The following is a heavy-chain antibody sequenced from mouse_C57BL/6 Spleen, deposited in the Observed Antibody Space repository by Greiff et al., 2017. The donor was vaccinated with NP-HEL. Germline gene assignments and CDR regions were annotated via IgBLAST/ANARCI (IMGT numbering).Heavy chain of an antibody. Sequence: QVQLQQPGTELVKPGASVKLSCKASGYTFTSYWMHWVKQRPGQGLEWIGNIIPSNGGTNYNERFKSKAALTVDKSTSTAYMQLSSRTSEDSAVYYCARGWGIYDGYLYWYFDVWGTGTTVTVSS. V-gene: IGHV1-53*01. CDR3: ARGWGIYDGYLYWYFDV. CDR1: GYTFTSYW. D-gene: IGHD2-3*01. J-gene: IGHJ1*03. CDR2: IIPSNGGT.